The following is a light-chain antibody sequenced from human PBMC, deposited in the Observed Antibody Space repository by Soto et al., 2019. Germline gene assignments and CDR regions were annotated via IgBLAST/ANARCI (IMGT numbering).Light chain of an antibody. CDR3: QHYDHPPLT. Sequence: DIQMTQSPSSLSASVGDRVTITCRASQSISSYLNWYPQKPAKAPKLLIYAASNLETGVPSRFSVSGSGTAFTLTISSLQPEDIATYYCQHYDHPPLTFGGGTKVEIK. CDR2: AAS. CDR1: QSISSY. J-gene: IGKJ4*01. V-gene: IGKV1-33*01.